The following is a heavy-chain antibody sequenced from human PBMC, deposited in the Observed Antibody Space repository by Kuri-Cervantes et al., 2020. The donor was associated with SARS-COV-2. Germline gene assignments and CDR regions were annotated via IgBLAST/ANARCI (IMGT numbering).Heavy chain of an antibody. CDR2: IYTSGST. CDR3: ARETGDNTMYYFDY. Sequence: SETLSLTCTVSGGSISSYYWSWIRQPAGKGLEWIGRIYTSGSTNYNPSLKSRVTMSVDTSKNQFSLKLSSVTAADTAVYYCARETGDNTMYYFDYWGQGTLVTDSS. CDR1: GGSISSYY. D-gene: IGHD7-27*01. J-gene: IGHJ4*02. V-gene: IGHV4-4*07.